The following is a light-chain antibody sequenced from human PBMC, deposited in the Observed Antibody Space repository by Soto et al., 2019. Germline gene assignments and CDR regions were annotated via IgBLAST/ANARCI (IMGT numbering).Light chain of an antibody. V-gene: IGKV1-39*01. CDR2: VAS. CDR1: QRISTY. CDR3: QQSYSTPLT. J-gene: IGKJ4*01. Sequence: DIQMTQSPSSLSASVGDRVTITCRASQRISTYLNWYQQKPGKAPKLLISVASSLQSGVPSRFSGSGSGTDFTLTISSLQPEDFATYYCQQSYSTPLTFGGGTKVEI.